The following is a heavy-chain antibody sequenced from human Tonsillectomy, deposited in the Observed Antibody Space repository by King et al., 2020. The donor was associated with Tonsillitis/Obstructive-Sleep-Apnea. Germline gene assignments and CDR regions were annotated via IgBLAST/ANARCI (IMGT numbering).Heavy chain of an antibody. Sequence: VQLVESGGGLVQPGGSLRLSCAASGFTFSSYWMHWVRQAPGKGLVWVSRINSDGSSTSYADSVKGRFTISRDNAKNTLYLQMNRLRAEDTAVYYCARARRYSSCLYIYAFDIWGQGTMVTVSS. CDR1: GFTFSSYW. CDR2: INSDGSST. J-gene: IGHJ3*02. D-gene: IGHD6-19*01. V-gene: IGHV3-74*01. CDR3: ARARRYSSCLYIYAFDI.